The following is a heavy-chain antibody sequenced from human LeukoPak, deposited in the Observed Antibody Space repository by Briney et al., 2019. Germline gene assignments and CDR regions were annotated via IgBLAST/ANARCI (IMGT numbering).Heavy chain of an antibody. CDR2: ISSDGGTT. CDR1: GFSFSNYG. J-gene: IGHJ4*02. D-gene: IGHD6-19*01. V-gene: IGHV3-64*01. CDR3: ARGQWLVRGVYFDD. Sequence: GGSLRLSCAASGFSFSNYGMHWVRQAPGKGLEYVSAISSDGGTTYYANSVKGRFTISRDNSKNTLYLQMGSLRVKDTAVYYCARGQWLVRGVYFDDWGQGTLVTVSS.